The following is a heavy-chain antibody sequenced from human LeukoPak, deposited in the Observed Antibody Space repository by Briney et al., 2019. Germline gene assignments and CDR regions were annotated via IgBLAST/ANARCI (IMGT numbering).Heavy chain of an antibody. D-gene: IGHD2-21*02. Sequence: PGGSLRLSCAASGFTFSTYAMGRVRQAPGKGLEWVSSIKGGGGDPFYADSVNGRFTISRDNSKNTLFLQLDSLRAEDTAVYYCAKGGHDFNPFYWWGQGTLVTVSS. J-gene: IGHJ4*02. CDR1: GFTFSTYA. CDR2: IKGGGGDP. V-gene: IGHV3-23*01. CDR3: AKGGHDFNPFYW.